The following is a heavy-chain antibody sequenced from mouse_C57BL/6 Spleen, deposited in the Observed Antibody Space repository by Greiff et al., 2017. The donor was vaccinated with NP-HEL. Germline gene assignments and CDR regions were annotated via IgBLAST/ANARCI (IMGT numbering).Heavy chain of an antibody. Sequence: DVKLVESGGDLVKPGGSLKLSCAASGFTFSSYGMSWVRQTPDKRLEWVATISSGGSYTYYPDSVKGRFTISRDNAKNTLYLQMSSLKSEDTAMYYCASLDSSGSDYWGQGTTLTVSS. D-gene: IGHD3-2*02. CDR3: ASLDSSGSDY. V-gene: IGHV5-6*02. J-gene: IGHJ2*01. CDR1: GFTFSSYG. CDR2: ISSGGSYT.